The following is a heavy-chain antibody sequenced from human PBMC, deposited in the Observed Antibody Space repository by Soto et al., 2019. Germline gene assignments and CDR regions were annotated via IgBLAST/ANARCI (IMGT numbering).Heavy chain of an antibody. V-gene: IGHV1-2*04. J-gene: IGHJ3*02. CDR3: ARDHPGGGAIDI. CDR2: INPNSGGT. CDR1: GYTFTGYY. D-gene: IGHD2-15*01. Sequence: ASVKVSCKASGYTFTGYYMHWVRQAPGQGLEWMGWINPNSGGTNYAQKFQGWFTMTRDTSISTAYMELSRLRFDDTAVYYCARDHPGGGAIDISGQGTMVSVS.